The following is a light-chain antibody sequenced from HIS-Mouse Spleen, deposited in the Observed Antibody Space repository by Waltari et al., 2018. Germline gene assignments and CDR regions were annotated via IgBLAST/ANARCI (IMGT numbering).Light chain of an antibody. CDR2: EDS. J-gene: IGLJ2*01. CDR3: YSTDSSGNHRV. CDR1: ALPTKS. V-gene: IGLV3-10*01. Sequence: SYELTQPPSVSVSPGQTARIPYSGDALPTKSAYWYQQKSGQAPVLVIYEDSKRPSGIPERFSGSSSGTMATLTISGAQVEDEADYYCYSTDSSGNHRVFGGGTKLTVL.